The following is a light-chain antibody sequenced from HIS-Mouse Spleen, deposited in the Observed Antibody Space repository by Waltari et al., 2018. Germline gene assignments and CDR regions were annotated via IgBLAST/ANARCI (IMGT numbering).Light chain of an antibody. CDR2: DAS. J-gene: IGKJ2*01. V-gene: IGKV3-11*01. CDR3: QQRSNWPL. CDR1: QSVSSS. Sequence: EIVLTQSPATLSLSPGERATLSCRASQSVSSSLAWYQQKPGQDPRLLIYDASNRATGIPARFSGSGSGTDFTLTISSLEPEDFAVYYCQQRSNWPLFGQGTKLEIK.